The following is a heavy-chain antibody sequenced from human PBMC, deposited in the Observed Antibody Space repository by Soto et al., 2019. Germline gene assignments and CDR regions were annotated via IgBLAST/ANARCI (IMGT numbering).Heavy chain of an antibody. CDR2: INPNSGGT. CDR3: ARDEGAFDI. J-gene: IGHJ3*02. CDR1: GGTFSSYA. Sequence: QVQLVQSGAEVKKPGSSVKVSCKASGGTFSSYAISWVRQAPGQGLEWMGGINPNSGGTNYAQKFQGRVTMTRDTSISTAYMELSRLRSDDTAVYYCARDEGAFDIWGQGTMVTVSS. V-gene: IGHV1-2*02.